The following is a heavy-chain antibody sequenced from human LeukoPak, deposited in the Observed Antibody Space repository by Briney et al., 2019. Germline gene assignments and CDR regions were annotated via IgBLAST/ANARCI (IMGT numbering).Heavy chain of an antibody. D-gene: IGHD3-10*01. CDR1: GFTFSSYG. J-gene: IGHJ3*02. CDR2: IKQDGSEK. V-gene: IGHV3-7*01. CDR3: ARDKLVLRDDAFDI. Sequence: GGSLRLSCAASGFTFSSYGMHWVRQAPGKGLEWVANIKQDGSEKYYVDSVKGRFTISRDNAKNSLYLQMNSLRAEDTAVYYCARDKLVLRDDAFDIWGQGTMVTVSS.